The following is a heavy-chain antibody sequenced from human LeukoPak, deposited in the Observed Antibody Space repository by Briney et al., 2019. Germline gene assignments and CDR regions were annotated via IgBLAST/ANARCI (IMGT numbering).Heavy chain of an antibody. CDR3: ARDSSGWSRGFDP. CDR1: GYTFTGYY. D-gene: IGHD6-19*01. CDR2: INPNSGGT. V-gene: IGHV1-2*06. J-gene: IGHJ5*02. Sequence: ASVKVSCKASGYTFTGYYMHWVRQAPGQGLEWMGRINPNSGGTNYAQKFQGRVTMTRDTSISTAYMELSGLRSDDTAVYYCARDSSGWSRGFDPWGQGTLVTVSS.